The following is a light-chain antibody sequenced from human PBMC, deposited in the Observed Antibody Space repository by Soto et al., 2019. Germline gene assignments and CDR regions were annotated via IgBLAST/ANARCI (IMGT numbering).Light chain of an antibody. CDR1: KLGDKY. Sequence: SYELTQPPSVSVSPGQTASITCSGDKLGDKYACWYQQKPGQSPVLVIYQDSKRPSGIPERFSGSNSGNTASLTISGTQAMDEADYYCQAWDSSTAVFXXGTKXXXL. V-gene: IGLV3-1*01. CDR3: QAWDSSTAV. J-gene: IGLJ2*01. CDR2: QDS.